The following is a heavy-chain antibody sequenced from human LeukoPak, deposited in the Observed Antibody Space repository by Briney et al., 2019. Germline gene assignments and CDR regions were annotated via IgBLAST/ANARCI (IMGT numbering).Heavy chain of an antibody. V-gene: IGHV3-48*03. CDR1: GFTLSNSE. Sequence: PGGSLRLSCAASGFTLSNSEMNWVRKAPGKGLEWVSFIAVDGTKYCSDSVKGRFTISRDSAKNSLFLQMNSLRAEDTAVYYCASSLSLWANYRCHWGRGTLVTVSS. CDR3: ASSLSLWANYRCH. CDR2: IAVDGTK. D-gene: IGHD3-16*02. J-gene: IGHJ4*02.